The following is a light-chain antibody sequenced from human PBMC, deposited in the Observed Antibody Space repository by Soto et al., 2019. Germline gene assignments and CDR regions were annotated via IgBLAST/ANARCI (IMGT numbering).Light chain of an antibody. CDR3: LQTIQVPLI. Sequence: EIVMTQTPLSLSVTPGQPASISCKSSQSLLQSDGKTYLYWYLQKPGQPPHLLVYEVSNRWSGVPERLSGSGSGTDFTLKISRVEAEDVGVYYCLQTIQVPLIFGGGTKVEIK. CDR2: EVS. J-gene: IGKJ4*01. V-gene: IGKV2D-29*01. CDR1: QSLLQSDGKTY.